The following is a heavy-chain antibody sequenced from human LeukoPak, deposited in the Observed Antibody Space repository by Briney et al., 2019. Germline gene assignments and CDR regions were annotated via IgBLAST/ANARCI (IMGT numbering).Heavy chain of an antibody. CDR1: GYSFTSYW. J-gene: IGHJ3*02. V-gene: IGHV5-51*01. CDR2: IYPGDSDT. D-gene: IGHD4-17*01. CDR3: ARLGAMTTVTNDALDI. Sequence: PGESLKISCKGSGYSFTSYWIGWVRQMPGKGLEWMGIIYPGDSDTRYSPSFQGQVTISADKSISTAYLQWSSLKASDTAMYYCARLGAMTTVTNDALDIWGQGTMVTVSS.